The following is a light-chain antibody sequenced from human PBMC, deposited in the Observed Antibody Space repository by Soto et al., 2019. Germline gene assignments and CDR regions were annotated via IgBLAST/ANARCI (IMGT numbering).Light chain of an antibody. CDR2: AAS. Sequence: DIQMTQSPSSLSASVGDRVTITCRASQGIRNDLGCDQHKPGKAPKRLIYAASSLHSGVPSKFSGSGSGTEFTLTISRLQPEDLATYLCLQHHSYIGTWTFGQGTKVDIK. V-gene: IGKV1-17*01. CDR1: QGIRND. CDR3: LQHHSYIGTWT. J-gene: IGKJ1*01.